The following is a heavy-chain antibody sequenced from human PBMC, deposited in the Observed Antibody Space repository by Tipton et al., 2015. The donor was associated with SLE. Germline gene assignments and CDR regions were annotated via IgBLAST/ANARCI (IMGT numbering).Heavy chain of an antibody. Sequence: GSLRLSCTASGFSFSDHLMDWVRQTPEKGLEWVGRSRNRASSHTTEYAASVRGRFTVSRDDSKNSLYLEMNSLKIEDTAVYYCGCGAPGSAPLDYWGQGVLVTVSS. CDR2: SRNRASSHTT. CDR3: GCGAPGSAPLDY. D-gene: IGHD3-10*01. V-gene: IGHV3-72*01. CDR1: GFSFSDHL. J-gene: IGHJ4*01.